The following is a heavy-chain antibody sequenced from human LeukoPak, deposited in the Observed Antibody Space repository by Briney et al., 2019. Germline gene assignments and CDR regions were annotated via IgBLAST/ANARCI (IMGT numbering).Heavy chain of an antibody. CDR1: GYTFTSYD. CDR3: AGGWEPYDYWFDP. V-gene: IGHV1-8*02. CDR2: MNPNTGNT. Sequence: ASVKVSCKASGYTFTSYDINWVRQATGQGLEWMGWMNPNTGNTDYAQKFQGRVTMTRDTSISTAYMELSGLRSDDTAIYYCAGGWEPYDYWFDPWGQGTLVTVSS. J-gene: IGHJ5*02. D-gene: IGHD5-12*01.